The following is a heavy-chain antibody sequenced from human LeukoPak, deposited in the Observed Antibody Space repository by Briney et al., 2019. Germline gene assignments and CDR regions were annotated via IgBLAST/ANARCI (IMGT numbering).Heavy chain of an antibody. J-gene: IGHJ6*02. D-gene: IGHD3-3*01. Sequence: GGSLRLSCAASGFTFSSYGMHWVRQAPGKGPERVALISYDATKKIYAESVKGRFTISRDDSKKTLFLQVNSLRAEDTAVYYCARDLHNGYDYYYDHTMDVWGQGTTVTVSS. V-gene: IGHV3-33*05. CDR1: GFTFSSYG. CDR2: ISYDATKK. CDR3: ARDLHNGYDYYYDHTMDV.